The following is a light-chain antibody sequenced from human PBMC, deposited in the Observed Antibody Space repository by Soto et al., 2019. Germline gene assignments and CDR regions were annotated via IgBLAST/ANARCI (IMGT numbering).Light chain of an antibody. Sequence: DIQMTQSPSSLSPSVGDRVTITCRASQTISTYLNWYQQKPGKAPKVLIYAASSLQSGVPSRFSGSGSGTDFTLTISCLQPEDFATYYCQQTYNTPYTFGQGTKLEIK. CDR2: AAS. V-gene: IGKV1-39*01. CDR3: QQTYNTPYT. CDR1: QTISTY. J-gene: IGKJ2*01.